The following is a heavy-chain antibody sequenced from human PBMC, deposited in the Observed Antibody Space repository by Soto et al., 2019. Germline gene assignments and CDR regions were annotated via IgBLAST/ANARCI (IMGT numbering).Heavy chain of an antibody. CDR1: GFTFSSYA. Sequence: QGQLVESGGGVVQPGTSDRLSCAASGFTFSSYAMHWVRQAPGKGLEWVAVVSYDGSHEFYADFVEGRFTIARDNSKDTLYLQMNSLRAEDTAVYYCAKDVNDPHNYGDYNFHYWGQGTLVTVSS. D-gene: IGHD4-17*01. CDR2: VSYDGSHE. V-gene: IGHV3-30*18. J-gene: IGHJ4*02. CDR3: AKDVNDPHNYGDYNFHY.